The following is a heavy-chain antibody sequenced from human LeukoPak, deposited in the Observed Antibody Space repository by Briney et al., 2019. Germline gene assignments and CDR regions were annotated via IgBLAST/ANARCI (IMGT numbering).Heavy chain of an antibody. J-gene: IGHJ3*02. V-gene: IGHV4-31*03. CDR3: ARNLQGSDVFDI. CDR1: GGSISSGGHY. CDR2: IYYSGIT. D-gene: IGHD5-24*01. Sequence: PSQTLSLTCTVSGGSISSGGHYWSWIRQHPGKGLEWIGYIYYSGITYYNPSLKSRVTISLDTSKNHFSLTLSSVTAADTAVYYCARNLQGSDVFDIWGQGTMVTVSS.